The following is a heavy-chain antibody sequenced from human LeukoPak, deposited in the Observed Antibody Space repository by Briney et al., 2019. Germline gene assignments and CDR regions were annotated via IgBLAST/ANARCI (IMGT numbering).Heavy chain of an antibody. Sequence: ASVKVSCKASGYTFTSYGISWVRQAPGQGLEWMGWIYPNSGGTKYAQKFPGRVTMTRDTSISTIYMELSSLRSDDTAVYYCARFSGSSNFDYWGQGTLVTVPS. D-gene: IGHD1-26*01. CDR3: ARFSGSSNFDY. V-gene: IGHV1-2*02. J-gene: IGHJ4*02. CDR1: GYTFTSYG. CDR2: IYPNSGGT.